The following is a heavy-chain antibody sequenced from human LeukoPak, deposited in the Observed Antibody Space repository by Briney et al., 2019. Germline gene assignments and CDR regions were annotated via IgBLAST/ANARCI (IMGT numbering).Heavy chain of an antibody. J-gene: IGHJ6*03. D-gene: IGHD3-22*01. Sequence: GASVKVSCKASGGTFSSYAISWVRQAPGQGLEWMRGIIPIFGTADYAQKFQGRVTITADESTSTAYMELSSLRSEDTAVYYCARVLDYYDSSGYSYYYYYYMDVWGKGTTVTVSS. CDR1: GGTFSSYA. V-gene: IGHV1-69*13. CDR2: IIPIFGTA. CDR3: ARVLDYYDSSGYSYYYYYYMDV.